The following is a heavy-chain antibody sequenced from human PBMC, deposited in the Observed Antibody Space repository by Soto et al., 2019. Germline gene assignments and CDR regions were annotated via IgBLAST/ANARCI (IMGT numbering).Heavy chain of an antibody. Sequence: GSLRLSCAASGFTFSSYAMSWVRQAPGKGLEWVSAISGSGGSTYYADSVKGRFTISRDNSKNTLYLQMNSLRAEDTAVYYCAKSRYADSSGDYYDFWGQGTRVTVSS. V-gene: IGHV3-23*01. CDR2: ISGSGGST. J-gene: IGHJ4*02. CDR3: AKSRYADSSGDYYDF. D-gene: IGHD3-22*01. CDR1: GFTFSSYA.